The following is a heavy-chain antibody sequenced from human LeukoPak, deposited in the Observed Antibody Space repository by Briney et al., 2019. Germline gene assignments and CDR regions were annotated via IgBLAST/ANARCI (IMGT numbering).Heavy chain of an antibody. D-gene: IGHD2/OR15-2a*01. V-gene: IGHV4-30-4*01. Sequence: PSQTLSLTCTVSGGSISSGDYYWSWIRQPPGKGLEWIGYIYYSGSTYYNPSLKSRVTISVDTSKNQFSLKLSSVTAADTAAYYCAREAGFLRPEYYYGMDVWGQGTTVTVSS. J-gene: IGHJ6*02. CDR3: AREAGFLRPEYYYGMDV. CDR2: IYYSGST. CDR1: GGSISSGDYY.